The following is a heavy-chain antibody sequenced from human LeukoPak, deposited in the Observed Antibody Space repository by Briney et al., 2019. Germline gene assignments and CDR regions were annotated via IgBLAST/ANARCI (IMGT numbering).Heavy chain of an antibody. CDR1: GFTFSSYW. D-gene: IGHD3-22*01. Sequence: GGSLRLSCAASGFTFSSYWMSWVRQAPGKGLEWVANIKQDGSEKYYVDSVKGRFTISRDNAKNSLYLQMNGLRAEDTAVYYCARAQYYYDSSGENAFDIWGQGTMVTVSS. CDR3: ARAQYYYDSSGENAFDI. V-gene: IGHV3-7*01. CDR2: IKQDGSEK. J-gene: IGHJ3*02.